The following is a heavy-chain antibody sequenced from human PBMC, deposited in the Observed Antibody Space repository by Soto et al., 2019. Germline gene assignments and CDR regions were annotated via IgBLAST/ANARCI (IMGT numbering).Heavy chain of an antibody. V-gene: IGHV4-39*01. J-gene: IGHJ3*02. Sequence: SETLSLTCTVSGGSISSSSYYWGWIRQPPGKGLEWIGSIYYSGSTYYNPSLKSRVTISVDTSKNQFSLKLSSVTAADTAVYYCARMLLVGYCSGGSCYSGRFDAFDIWGQGTMVT. CDR2: IYYSGST. CDR1: GGSISSSSYY. D-gene: IGHD2-15*01. CDR3: ARMLLVGYCSGGSCYSGRFDAFDI.